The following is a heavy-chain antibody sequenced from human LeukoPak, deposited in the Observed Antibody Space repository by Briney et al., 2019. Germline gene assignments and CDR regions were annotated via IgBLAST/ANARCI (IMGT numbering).Heavy chain of an antibody. Sequence: GESLKISCKGSGYSFTSYWIGWVRQVPGKGLEWMGIIYPGDSDTRYSPSFQGQVTISADKSISTAYLQWSSLKASDTAMYYCARHSYGDRNTGTYGMDVWGKGTTVTVSS. CDR3: ARHSYGDRNTGTYGMDV. J-gene: IGHJ6*04. V-gene: IGHV5-51*01. CDR2: IYPGDSDT. D-gene: IGHD4-17*01. CDR1: GYSFTSYW.